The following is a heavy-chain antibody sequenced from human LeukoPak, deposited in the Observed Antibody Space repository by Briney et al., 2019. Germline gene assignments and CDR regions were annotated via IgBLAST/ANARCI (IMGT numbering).Heavy chain of an antibody. Sequence: KTSETLSLTRTVSGGSLSSSGHWWVWIRQPPGKGLEWIGSIHYSGKVYYNPSLKSRVTTSVDTTTDQFSLRLSSATAADTVIYYCARQSGDQSSAWYFDAWGQGTLVTVSS. CDR2: IHYSGKV. D-gene: IGHD6-19*01. CDR3: ARQSGDQSSAWYFDA. CDR1: GGSLSSSGHW. J-gene: IGHJ4*02. V-gene: IGHV4-39*01.